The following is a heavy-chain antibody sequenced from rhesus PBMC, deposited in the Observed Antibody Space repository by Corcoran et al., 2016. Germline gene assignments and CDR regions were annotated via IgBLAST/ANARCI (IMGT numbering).Heavy chain of an antibody. Sequence: QVQLQESGPGLVKPSETLSLTCAVSGYSISRNYWRWIRPPPGKGLEWIGYIYGSSGSNSYNPSLKRRVTISKDTSKNQVSLKLSSVTAADTVVYYCARGGGSYSYYWGQGVLVTVSS. CDR1: GYSISRNY. CDR3: ARGGGSYSYY. CDR2: IYGSSGSN. D-gene: IGHD1-44*02. V-gene: IGHV4-147*01. J-gene: IGHJ4*01.